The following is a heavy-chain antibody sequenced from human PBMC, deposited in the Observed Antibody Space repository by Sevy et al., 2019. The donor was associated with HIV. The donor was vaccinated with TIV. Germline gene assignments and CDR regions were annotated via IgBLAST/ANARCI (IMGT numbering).Heavy chain of an antibody. CDR1: GGTFSSYA. CDR2: IIPIFGTA. D-gene: IGHD6-13*01. V-gene: IGHV1-69*13. J-gene: IGHJ5*02. Sequence: ASVKVSCKASGGTFSSYAISWVRQAPGQGLEWMGGIIPIFGTANYAQKFQGRVTITADESTGTAYMELSSLRSEDTAVYYCARSLSIAAAGKNWFDPWGQGTLVTVSS. CDR3: ARSLSIAAAGKNWFDP.